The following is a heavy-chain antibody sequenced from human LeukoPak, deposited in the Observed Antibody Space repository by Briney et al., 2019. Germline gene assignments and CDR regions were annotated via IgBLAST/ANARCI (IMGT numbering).Heavy chain of an antibody. Sequence: PGGSLRLSCVASGFSFSNYAMSWVRQTPGKGLEWVSVISDSGSNTYYADSVEGRFTISRDNSKNTLYLQMNSLRAEDTALYYCARKLWHRNDCWGQGTLVTVSS. CDR2: ISDSGSNT. D-gene: IGHD3-16*01. J-gene: IGHJ4*02. V-gene: IGHV3-23*01. CDR3: ARKLWHRNDC. CDR1: GFSFSNYA.